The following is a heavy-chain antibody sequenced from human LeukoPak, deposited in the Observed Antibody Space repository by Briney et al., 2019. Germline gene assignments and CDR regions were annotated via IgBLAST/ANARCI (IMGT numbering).Heavy chain of an antibody. CDR3: ARADDYSTLGY. CDR1: GYTFASYY. V-gene: IGHV1-8*01. Sequence: GSSVKVSCKASGYTFASYYMHWVRQATGQGLEWMGWMNPNSGNTGYAQKFQGRVTITRNTSISTAYMELSSLRSEDTAVYYCARADDYSTLGYWGQGTLVTVSS. CDR2: MNPNSGNT. D-gene: IGHD4-11*01. J-gene: IGHJ4*02.